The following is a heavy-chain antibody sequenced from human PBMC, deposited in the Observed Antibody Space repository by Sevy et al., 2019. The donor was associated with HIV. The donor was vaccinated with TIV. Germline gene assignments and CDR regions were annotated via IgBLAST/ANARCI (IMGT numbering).Heavy chain of an antibody. CDR2: FMSVVYGGTV. CDR3: TRRKAAQSIFDY. J-gene: IGHJ4*02. D-gene: IGHD6-13*01. Sequence: GGSLRLSCTASGFTFGVFFMSWVRQAPGKGLEWVAFFMSVVYGGTVDHAASVRGRFVIARDDSKTIAYLQMNDLKTEDTGVYYCTRRKAAQSIFDYWGQGALVTVSS. V-gene: IGHV3-49*04. CDR1: GFTFGVFF.